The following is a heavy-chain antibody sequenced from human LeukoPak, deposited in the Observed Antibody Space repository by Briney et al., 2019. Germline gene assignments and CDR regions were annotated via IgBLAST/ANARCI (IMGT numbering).Heavy chain of an antibody. J-gene: IGHJ4*02. D-gene: IGHD3-10*01. Sequence: GESLKISCKASGYSFSNYWIGWVRQMPGKGLEYMGIIYPGDSDTRYSPSFQGQVTISADKSITTAYLQWISLKASDTAVYYCARQDGSGLFYFDYWGQGTLVTVSS. CDR3: ARQDGSGLFYFDY. V-gene: IGHV5-51*01. CDR1: GYSFSNYW. CDR2: IYPGDSDT.